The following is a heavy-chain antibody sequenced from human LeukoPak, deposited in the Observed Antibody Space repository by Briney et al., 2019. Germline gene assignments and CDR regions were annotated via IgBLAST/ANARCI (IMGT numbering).Heavy chain of an antibody. J-gene: IGHJ3*02. Sequence: ASVKVSCESSVYTFTRYSIRWGPQAPGQGLEWMGWISAYNGNTNYAQKLQGRVTMTTDTSTSTAYMELRSLGSDDAAVYYCWREFYYGLNGYFLGVGGIWGQGTMVTVSS. V-gene: IGHV1-18*01. CDR3: WREFYYGLNGYFLGVGGI. CDR1: VYTFTRYS. CDR2: ISAYNGNT. D-gene: IGHD3-10*01.